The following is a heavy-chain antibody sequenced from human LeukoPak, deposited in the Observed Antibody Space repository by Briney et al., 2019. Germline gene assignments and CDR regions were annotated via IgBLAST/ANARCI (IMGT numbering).Heavy chain of an antibody. J-gene: IGHJ4*02. D-gene: IGHD2-21*01. CDR3: ARDHRFLGEASDY. CDR1: GYTFTGYY. Sequence: ASVKVSCKASGYTFTGYYMHWVRQAPGQGLEWMGWIDPNSGGTNYAQKFQGRVTMTRDTSISTAYMELSRLRSDDTAVYYCARDHRFLGEASDYWGQGTLVTVSS. CDR2: IDPNSGGT. V-gene: IGHV1-2*02.